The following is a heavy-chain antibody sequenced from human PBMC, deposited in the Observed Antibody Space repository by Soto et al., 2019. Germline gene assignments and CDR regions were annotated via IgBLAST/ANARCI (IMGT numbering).Heavy chain of an antibody. CDR1: GYTFTNYA. CDR2: VNTYNGNP. V-gene: IGHV1-18*01. D-gene: IGHD6-13*01. Sequence: QVQLVQSGGELKKPGASVKVSCKASGYTFTNYAISWVRQAPGRGLEWMGWVNTYNGNPNYAQIFQGRVTMTTDTYTATAYMELRSLKSDDSAISYCARDTQYSTSWQRFDSWGQGTLVTVSS. CDR3: ARDTQYSTSWQRFDS. J-gene: IGHJ4*02.